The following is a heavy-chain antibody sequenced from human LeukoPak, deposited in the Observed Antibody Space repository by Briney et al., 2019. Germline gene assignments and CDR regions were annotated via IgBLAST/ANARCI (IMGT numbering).Heavy chain of an antibody. CDR3: ARVGDSSGYLFDY. V-gene: IGHV4-39*07. Sequence: PSETLSLTCTVSGGSISITSYYWGWIRQPPGKGLEWIGNIHYSGSTYYNPSLKSRVTISVDTSKNQFSLKLSSVTAADTAVYYCARVGDSSGYLFDYWGQGTLVTVSS. CDR1: GGSISITSYY. D-gene: IGHD3-22*01. CDR2: IHYSGST. J-gene: IGHJ4*02.